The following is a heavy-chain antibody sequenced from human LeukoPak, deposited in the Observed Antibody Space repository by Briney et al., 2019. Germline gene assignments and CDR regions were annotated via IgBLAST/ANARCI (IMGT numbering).Heavy chain of an antibody. D-gene: IGHD1-26*01. V-gene: IGHV1-69*04. J-gene: IGHJ3*02. CDR2: IIPIFGIA. CDR1: GGTFSSYA. Sequence: ASVKVSCKASGGTFSSYAISWVRQAPGQGLEWMGRIIPIFGIANYAQKFQGRVTITADKSTSTAYMELSSLRSEDTAVYYCARSLFPSGSAFDIWGQGTMVTVSS. CDR3: ARSLFPSGSAFDI.